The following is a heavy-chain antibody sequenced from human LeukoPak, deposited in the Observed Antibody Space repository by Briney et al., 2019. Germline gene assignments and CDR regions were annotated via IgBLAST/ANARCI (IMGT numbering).Heavy chain of an antibody. J-gene: IGHJ4*02. V-gene: IGHV3-23*01. CDR3: ARLGDYSNKD. Sequence: GGSLRLSCAASGFTFSSSAMSWVRQAPGKGLEWVSVTDSGGSTSYADSVKGRFTISRDTSKNTLYLQMNGLRAEDTAVYYCARLGDYSNKDWGQGTLVTVSS. CDR2: TDSGGST. CDR1: GFTFSSSA. D-gene: IGHD4-11*01.